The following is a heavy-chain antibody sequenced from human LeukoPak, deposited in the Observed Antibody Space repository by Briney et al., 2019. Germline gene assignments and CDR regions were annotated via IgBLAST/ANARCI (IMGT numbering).Heavy chain of an antibody. CDR3: ARVQQQQVYYFDY. CDR1: GFTFSDYY. V-gene: IGHV3-11*05. CDR2: ISSSSSYT. J-gene: IGHJ4*02. Sequence: GGSLRLSCAASGFTFSDYYMSWIRQAPGKGLEWVSYISSSSSYTNYADSVKGRFTISRDNAKNSLYLQMNSLRAEDTAVYYCARVQQQQVYYFDYWGQGTLVTVSS. D-gene: IGHD6-13*01.